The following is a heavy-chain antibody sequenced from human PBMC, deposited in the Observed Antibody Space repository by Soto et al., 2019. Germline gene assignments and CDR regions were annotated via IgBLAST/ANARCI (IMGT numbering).Heavy chain of an antibody. J-gene: IGHJ6*02. CDR3: ARASKPSISSGWYLDYYYGMDV. D-gene: IGHD6-19*01. V-gene: IGHV1-2*04. Sequence: ASVKVSCKASGYTFTSYYMHWVRQAPGQGLEWMGLINPNSGCTNYAQKFQGWVTMTRDTSISTAYMELSRLRSDDTAVYYCARASKPSISSGWYLDYYYGMDVWGQGTTVTVSS. CDR1: GYTFTSYY. CDR2: INPNSGCT.